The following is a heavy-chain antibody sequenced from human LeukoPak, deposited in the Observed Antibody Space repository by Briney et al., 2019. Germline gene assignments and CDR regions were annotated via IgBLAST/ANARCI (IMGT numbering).Heavy chain of an antibody. J-gene: IGHJ4*02. Sequence: GGSLRLSCAASGFTFSNAWMSWVRQAPGKGLEWVGRIKSKTDGGTTDYAAPVKGRFTISRDDSKDMLYLQMNSLKTEDTAVYYCTTDYGSGSYHYFNYWGQGTLVTVSS. D-gene: IGHD3-10*01. V-gene: IGHV3-15*01. CDR1: GFTFSNAW. CDR3: TTDYGSGSYHYFNY. CDR2: IKSKTDGGTT.